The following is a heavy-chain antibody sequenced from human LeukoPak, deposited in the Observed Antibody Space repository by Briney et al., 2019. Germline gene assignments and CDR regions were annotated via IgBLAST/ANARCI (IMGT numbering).Heavy chain of an antibody. CDR1: GYTFTSYG. J-gene: IGHJ3*02. CDR2: ISAYNGNT. D-gene: IGHD3-22*01. CDR3: ARARKYDSSGYYYPNDAFDI. V-gene: IGHV1-18*01. Sequence: ASVKVSCKASGYTFTSYGISWVRPAPGQGLEWMGWISAYNGNTNYAQKLQGRVTMTTDTSTSTAYMELRSLRSDDTAVYYCARARKYDSSGYYYPNDAFDIWGQGTMVTVSS.